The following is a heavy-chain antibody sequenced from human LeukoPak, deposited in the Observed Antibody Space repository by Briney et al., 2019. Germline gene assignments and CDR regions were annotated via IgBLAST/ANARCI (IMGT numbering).Heavy chain of an antibody. CDR3: ARGALLKYQLAIDY. CDR2: INQDGSET. J-gene: IGHJ4*02. D-gene: IGHD2-2*01. V-gene: IGHV3-7*05. CDR1: GFTFSSYW. Sequence: PGGSLRLSCAASGFTFSSYWMTWVRQAPGKGPEWVANINQDGSETYYVDSVKGRFTISRDNAESSLYLQMNSLRAEDTAMYYCARGALLKYQLAIDYWGLGTLVTVSS.